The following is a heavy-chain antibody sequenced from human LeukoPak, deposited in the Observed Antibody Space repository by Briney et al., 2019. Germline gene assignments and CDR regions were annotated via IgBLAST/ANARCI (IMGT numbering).Heavy chain of an antibody. D-gene: IGHD6-13*01. J-gene: IGHJ4*02. CDR3: AGRIIQAAAANYFDY. CDR2: IYHSGGT. Sequence: PSETLSLTCAVSGDSINSFDWRSWVRQSPARGLEWIGEIYHSGGTNYNPSLKSRVTISVDTSKNQFSLKLSSVTAADTAVYYCAGRIIQAAAANYFDYWGQGTLVTVSS. V-gene: IGHV4-4*02. CDR1: GDSINSFDW.